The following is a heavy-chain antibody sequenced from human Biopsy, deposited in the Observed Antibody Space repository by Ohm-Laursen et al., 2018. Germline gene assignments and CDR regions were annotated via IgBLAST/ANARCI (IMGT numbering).Heavy chain of an antibody. CDR1: GDSVSNNDTA. CDR3: ARGTPTGIPFNWLDP. V-gene: IGHV6-1*01. Sequence: SDTLSLTCALSGDSVSNNDTAWNWIRQSPSRGLEWLGRTYYRTKWYSDSAVSVKSRITISVDTSKNQFSLHLKSVSPDDTAVYYCARGTPTGIPFNWLDPWGQGTLVIVST. J-gene: IGHJ5*02. D-gene: IGHD1-1*01. CDR2: TYYRTKWYS.